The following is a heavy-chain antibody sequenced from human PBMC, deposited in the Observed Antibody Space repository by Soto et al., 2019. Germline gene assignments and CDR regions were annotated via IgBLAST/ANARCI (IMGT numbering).Heavy chain of an antibody. CDR3: ARWYSSSWYYWFDP. CDR2: IYYSGNT. V-gene: IGHV4-39*01. J-gene: IGHJ5*02. CDR1: GGSVSSGSYY. D-gene: IGHD6-13*01. Sequence: SETLSLTCTVSGGSVSSGSYYWGWIRQPPGKGLEWIGSIYYSGNTYYNPSLKSRVTISIDTSKNQFSLKLSSVTAAVTAVYYCARWYSSSWYYWFDPWGQGTLVTVSS.